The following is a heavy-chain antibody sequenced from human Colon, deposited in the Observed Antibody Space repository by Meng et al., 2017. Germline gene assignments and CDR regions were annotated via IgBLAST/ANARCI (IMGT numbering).Heavy chain of an antibody. D-gene: IGHD4/OR15-4a*01. J-gene: IGHJ3*02. CDR2: IKHDGSEK. CDR3: VRDPNFSAFDI. CDR1: GFTFSSSW. V-gene: IGHV3-7*01. Sequence: GGSLRLSCTASGFTFSSSWMAWVRQTPGKGLEWVANIKHDGSEKNHVDSVKGRFTVSRDNAENSLYLQMTSLRVEDTAIYYCVRDPNFSAFDIWGQGTMVTVSS.